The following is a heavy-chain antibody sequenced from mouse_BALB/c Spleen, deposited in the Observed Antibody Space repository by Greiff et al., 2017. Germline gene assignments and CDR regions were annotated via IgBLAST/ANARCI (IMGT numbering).Heavy chain of an antibody. Sequence: EVQLVESGPGLVKPAQSLSLTCAVSGFSFSSDGVSWVRQTPEKRLEWVATISSGGSYTYYPDSVKGRITISRDTAKNTLFLQMSSLTTEDTARYYCARRDALDGFVYWGQGTLVTVSA. CDR3: ARRDALDGFVY. CDR1: GFSFSSDG. CDR2: ISSGGSYT. J-gene: IGHJ3*01. V-gene: IGHV5-6*01.